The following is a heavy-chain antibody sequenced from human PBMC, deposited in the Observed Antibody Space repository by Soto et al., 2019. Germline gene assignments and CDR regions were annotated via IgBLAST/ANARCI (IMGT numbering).Heavy chain of an antibody. CDR3: ARGVPDAPDKYYFDS. CDR1: GGSFSGYY. Sequence: PSETLSLTCAVYGGSFSGYYWSWIHQSPEKGLEWIGEIDHSGSTNQNPSLKSRVSISVDTSKNQFSLKLRSLTAADTAVYYCARGVPDAPDKYYFDSWGLGTLVTVSS. V-gene: IGHV4-34*01. J-gene: IGHJ4*02. CDR2: IDHSGST.